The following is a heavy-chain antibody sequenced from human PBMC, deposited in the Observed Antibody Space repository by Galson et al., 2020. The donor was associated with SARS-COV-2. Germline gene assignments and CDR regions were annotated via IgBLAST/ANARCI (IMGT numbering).Heavy chain of an antibody. V-gene: IGHV3-23*01. CDR1: GFTFNSYA. CDR3: AKGIIASVYAMSGRKYNYFDY. Sequence: GESLKISCAASGFTFNSYAMNWVRQAPGKGLEWVSVISGSGGSTYYADSVKGRFTISRDKSKHTLYLQMNSLRAEDTAVYYCAKGIIASVYAMSGRKYNYFDYWGQGTLVIVSS. J-gene: IGHJ4*02. CDR2: ISGSGGST. D-gene: IGHD2-8*01.